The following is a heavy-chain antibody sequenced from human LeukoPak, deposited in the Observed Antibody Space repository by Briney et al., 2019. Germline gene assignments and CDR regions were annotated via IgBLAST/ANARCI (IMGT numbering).Heavy chain of an antibody. D-gene: IGHD6-19*01. CDR2: IYPGDSDT. CDR3: ARHSSGLLTGQNPFDY. J-gene: IGHJ4*02. Sequence: GESLKISCKGSGYSFTSYWIGWVRQVPGKGLEWMGIIYPGDSDTRYSPSFQGQVTISADKSFSTAYLQWSSLKTSDTAMYYCARHSSGLLTGQNPFDYWGQGTLVTVSS. CDR1: GYSFTSYW. V-gene: IGHV5-51*01.